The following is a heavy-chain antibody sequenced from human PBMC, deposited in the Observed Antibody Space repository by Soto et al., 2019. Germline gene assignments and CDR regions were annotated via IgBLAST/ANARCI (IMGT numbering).Heavy chain of an antibody. D-gene: IGHD6-6*01. CDR2: INHSGST. Sequence: PSETLSLTCAVYGGSFSGYYWSWIRQPPGKGLEWIGEINHSGSTNYNPSLKSRVTISVDTSKNHFSLKLSSVTAADTAVYYCARAATDSSSSTDPYYYYYGMDVWSQGTTVTVSS. CDR3: ARAATDSSSSTDPYYYYYGMDV. CDR1: GGSFSGYY. V-gene: IGHV4-34*01. J-gene: IGHJ6*02.